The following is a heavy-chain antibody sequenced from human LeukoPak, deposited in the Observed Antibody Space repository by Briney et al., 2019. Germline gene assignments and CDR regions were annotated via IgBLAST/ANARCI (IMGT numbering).Heavy chain of an antibody. CDR1: GFTFNHYD. CDR3: AREQGKGYYYYGMAV. D-gene: IGHD2-15*01. Sequence: GGSLRLSCAASGFTFNHYDMHWVRQARGKGLEEVAFITCGGSNIYYADSVRGRFTISRDNSKNTLYLQVNSLRAEDTGVFFCAREQGKGYYYYGMAVGGQG. J-gene: IGHJ6*02. CDR2: ITCGGSNI. V-gene: IGHV3-30-3*01.